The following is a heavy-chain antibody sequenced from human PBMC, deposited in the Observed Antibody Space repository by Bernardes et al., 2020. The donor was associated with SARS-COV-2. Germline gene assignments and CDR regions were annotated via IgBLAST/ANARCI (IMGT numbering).Heavy chain of an antibody. CDR2: ISWNSGSI. D-gene: IGHD6-13*01. CDR3: AKDIWVIAAAGTYFDY. Sequence: SLRLSCAASGFTFDDYAMHWVRQAPGKGLEWVSGISWNSGSIGYADSVKGRFTISRDNAKNSLYLQMNSLRAEDTALYYCAKDIWVIAAAGTYFDYWGQGTLVTVSS. J-gene: IGHJ4*02. V-gene: IGHV3-9*01. CDR1: GFTFDDYA.